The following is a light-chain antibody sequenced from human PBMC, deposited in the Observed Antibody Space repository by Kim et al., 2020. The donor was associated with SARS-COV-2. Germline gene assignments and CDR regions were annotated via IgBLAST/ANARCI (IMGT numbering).Light chain of an antibody. CDR1: SSNIGTNI. Sequence: ELTQPPSASGTPEQRVTISCSGSSSNIGTNIVNWYQQFPGTAPKLLIYSDDKRPTGVPDRISGSKSGTSASLAISGLQSEDEADYYCAAWDDNLNGWVFGGGTQLTVL. J-gene: IGLJ3*02. CDR3: AAWDDNLNGWV. CDR2: SDD. V-gene: IGLV1-44*01.